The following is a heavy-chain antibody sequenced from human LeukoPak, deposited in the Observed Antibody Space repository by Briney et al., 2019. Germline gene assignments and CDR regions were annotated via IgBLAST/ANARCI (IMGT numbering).Heavy chain of an antibody. Sequence: GGSLRLSCAASGFTFSSYAMSWVRQAPGKGLEWVSAISGSGGSTYYADSVKGRFTISRDNSKNTLYLQMNSLRAEGTAVYYCAKVDQPLLYSATYFDYWGQGTLVTVSS. CDR3: AKVDQPLLYSATYFDY. J-gene: IGHJ4*02. CDR1: GFTFSSYA. V-gene: IGHV3-23*01. CDR2: ISGSGGST. D-gene: IGHD2-2*02.